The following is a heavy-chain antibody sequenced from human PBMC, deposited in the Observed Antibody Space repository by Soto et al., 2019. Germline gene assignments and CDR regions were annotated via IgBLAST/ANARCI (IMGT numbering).Heavy chain of an antibody. CDR3: AKGNSSGWWYYFDY. D-gene: IGHD6-19*01. V-gene: IGHV3-9*01. Sequence: GGSLRLSCAASGFTFDDYAMHWVRQAPGKGLEWVSGISWNSGSIGYADSVKGRFTISRDNAKNSLYLQMNSLRAEDTALYYCAKGNSSGWWYYFDYWGQGTLDTVSS. CDR2: ISWNSGSI. J-gene: IGHJ4*02. CDR1: GFTFDDYA.